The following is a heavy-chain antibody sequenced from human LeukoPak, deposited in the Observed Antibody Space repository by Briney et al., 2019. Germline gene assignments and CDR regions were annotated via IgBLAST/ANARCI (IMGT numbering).Heavy chain of an antibody. J-gene: IGHJ6*03. CDR3: ARGDCSSTICYSPMDV. CDR1: GYSISSGYY. CDR2: IYRSGST. Sequence: SETLSLTCTVSGYSISSGYYWVWIRQPPGKGLEWIGSIYRSGSTNYNPSLKSRVTISVDTSKNQFSLKVSSVTAADTAVYYCARGDCSSTICYSPMDVWGKGTTVTVSS. D-gene: IGHD2-2*01. V-gene: IGHV4-38-2*02.